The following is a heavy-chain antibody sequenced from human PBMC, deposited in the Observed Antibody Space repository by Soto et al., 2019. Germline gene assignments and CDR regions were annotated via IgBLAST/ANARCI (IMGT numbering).Heavy chain of an antibody. CDR1: GFTFSSYG. CDR2: IWYDGSNK. D-gene: IGHD2-15*01. V-gene: IGHV3-33*01. CDR3: ARDSGYCSGGSCYIGGY. J-gene: IGHJ4*02. Sequence: GGSLRLSCAASGFTFSSYGMHWVRQAPGKGLEWVAVIWYDGSNKYYADSVKGRFTISRDNSKNTLYLQMNSLRAEDTAVYYCARDSGYCSGGSCYIGGYWGQGTLVTVSS.